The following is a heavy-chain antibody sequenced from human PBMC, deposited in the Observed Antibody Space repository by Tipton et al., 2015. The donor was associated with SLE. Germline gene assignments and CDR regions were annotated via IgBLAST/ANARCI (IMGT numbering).Heavy chain of an antibody. J-gene: IGHJ1*01. CDR3: ARGPRPTAATHYFQY. CDR2: IDQIGSA. CDR1: GGSISGNY. Sequence: TLSLTCIVSGGSISGNYWSWIRQPPGKRLEWIGYIDQIGSANYNPSLQSRVTISVGKSTTQFSLKLTSVTAADSAIYYCARGPRPTAATHYFQYWGQGTLVSVSS. V-gene: IGHV4-4*09. D-gene: IGHD2-2*01.